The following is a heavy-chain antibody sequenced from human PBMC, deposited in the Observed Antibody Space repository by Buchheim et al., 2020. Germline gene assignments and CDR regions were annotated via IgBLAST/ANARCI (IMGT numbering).Heavy chain of an antibody. V-gene: IGHV3-48*01. CDR3: ARVVSGSSFDS. CDR2: ITSSSSTI. CDR1: GFTFSHYS. Sequence: EVQLVESGGGLVQPGGSLRLSCAASGFTFSHYSMNWVRQAPGKGLEWVSYITSSSSTIFYADSLKGRFTISRDNAKNSLYLQMNSLRGEDTAVYYCARVVSGSSFDSWGQGAL. D-gene: IGHD1-26*01. J-gene: IGHJ5*01.